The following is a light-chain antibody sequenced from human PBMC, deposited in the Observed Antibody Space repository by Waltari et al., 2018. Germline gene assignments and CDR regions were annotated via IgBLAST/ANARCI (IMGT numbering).Light chain of an antibody. CDR3: MIWHSSAWV. CDR1: TGINVGTSR. CDR2: YKSDSDN. V-gene: IGLV5-45*02. J-gene: IGLJ3*02. Sequence: QAVLTQPSSLSASPGSSASLTCTLHTGINVGTSRIYWYQQKPGSPPQYLLRYKSDSDNQQGSGVPRRFSGSTDASANAGILLISGLQSEDEADYYCMIWHSSAWVFGGGTKLTVL.